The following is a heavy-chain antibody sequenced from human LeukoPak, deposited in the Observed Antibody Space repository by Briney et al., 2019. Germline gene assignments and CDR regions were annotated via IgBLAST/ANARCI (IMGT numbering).Heavy chain of an antibody. J-gene: IGHJ6*02. CDR1: GYTFTSYG. CDR2: ISAYNGNT. CDR3: AREVVDYGMDV. Sequence: ASVKVSCKASGYTFTSYGISWVRQAPGQGLEWMGWISAYNGNTNYAQKFQGWVTMTRDTSISTAYMELSRLRSDDTAVYYCAREVVDYGMDVWGQGTTVTVSS. D-gene: IGHD2-15*01. V-gene: IGHV1-18*01.